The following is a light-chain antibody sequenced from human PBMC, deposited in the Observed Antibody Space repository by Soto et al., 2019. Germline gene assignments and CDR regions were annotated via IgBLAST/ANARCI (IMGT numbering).Light chain of an antibody. J-gene: IGKJ1*01. Sequence: EIVMTQSPATLSVSPGEGATLSCRASQSVRSDLAWYQHKPGLAPRLLIYGVSTRATGIPVRFSGSGSGTEFTLSISSLQSEDSATYFCQQYNTDSRAWAFGQGTKVEVK. CDR3: QQYNTDSRAWA. V-gene: IGKV3-15*01. CDR2: GVS. CDR1: QSVRSD.